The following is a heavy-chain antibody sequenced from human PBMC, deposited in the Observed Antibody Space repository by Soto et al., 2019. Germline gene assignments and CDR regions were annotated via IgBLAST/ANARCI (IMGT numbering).Heavy chain of an antibody. D-gene: IGHD5-12*01. CDR1: GFTVSSNY. CDR2: IYSGGST. Sequence: PGGSLRLSCAASGFTVSSNYMSWVRQAPGKGLEWVSVIYSGGSTYYADSVKGRFTISRDNSKNTLYLQMNSLRAEDTAVYYCARDAYSDGDWYFDLWGRGTLVTSPQ. J-gene: IGHJ2*01. CDR3: ARDAYSDGDWYFDL. V-gene: IGHV3-66*01.